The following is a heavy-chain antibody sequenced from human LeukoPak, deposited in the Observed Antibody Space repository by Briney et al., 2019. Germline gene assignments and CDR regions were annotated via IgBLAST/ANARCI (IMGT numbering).Heavy chain of an antibody. V-gene: IGHV1-2*02. J-gene: IGHJ4*02. CDR2: INPNSGGT. CDR3: AGGGFYSNYRWVELHFDY. CDR1: GYTFTGYY. D-gene: IGHD4-11*01. Sequence: ASVKVSCKASGYTFTGYYMHYVRQAPGQGLEWMGWINPNSGGTHYAQKFQGRVTMTRDTSVNTVYMELSRLTSDDTAVCYCAGGGFYSNYRWVELHFDYWGQGTLVTVSS.